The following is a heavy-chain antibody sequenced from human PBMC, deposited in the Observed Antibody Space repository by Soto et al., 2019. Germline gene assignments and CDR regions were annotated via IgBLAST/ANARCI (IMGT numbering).Heavy chain of an antibody. CDR2: IWYDGSKK. V-gene: IGHV3-33*01. Sequence: QVQLVESGGGVVQPGRSLRLSCAASGFTFSSYGMHWVRQAPGKGLERVAGIWYDGSKKYYADSVKGRFTISRDNSKNTLYLQLNSLRAEDTAVYYCARARDDYGRAYAFDIWGQGTMVTVSS. D-gene: IGHD4-17*01. CDR3: ARARDDYGRAYAFDI. J-gene: IGHJ3*02. CDR1: GFTFSSYG.